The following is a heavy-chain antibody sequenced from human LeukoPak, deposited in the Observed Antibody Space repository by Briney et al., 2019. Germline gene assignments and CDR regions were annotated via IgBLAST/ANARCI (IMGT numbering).Heavy chain of an antibody. D-gene: IGHD4-17*01. CDR1: GFTFSSYP. CDR2: ISYDGSNR. CDR3: AKSSLVTTPLYYFDY. J-gene: IGHJ4*02. V-gene: IGHV3-30-3*01. Sequence: GGSLRLSCAASGFTFSSYPMHWVRQAPGKGLEWVAVISYDGSNRYYADSVRGRFTISRDNSKNTLYLQMNSLRAEDTAVYYCAKSSLVTTPLYYFDYWGQGTLVTVSS.